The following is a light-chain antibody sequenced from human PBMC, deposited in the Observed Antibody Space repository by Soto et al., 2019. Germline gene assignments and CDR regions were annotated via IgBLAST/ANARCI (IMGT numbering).Light chain of an antibody. CDR3: VEYDEPPSRWT. CDR1: QIVNSKY. V-gene: IGKV3-20*01. Sequence: EIVLTQSPGTLSLSPGERGTVSCRASQIVNSKYLAWYQHRPGQAPRLLLYDASRRATGIPDRFSGSASGTDFGLTINRLESEDFAVYYCVEYDEPPSRWTFGQGTKV. J-gene: IGKJ1*01. CDR2: DAS.